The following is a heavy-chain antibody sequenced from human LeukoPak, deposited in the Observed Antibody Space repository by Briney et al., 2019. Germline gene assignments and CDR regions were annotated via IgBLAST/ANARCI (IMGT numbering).Heavy chain of an antibody. D-gene: IGHD3-22*01. J-gene: IGHJ4*02. V-gene: IGHV3-21*01. CDR3: ARDRDSSGYLDY. Sequence: GGSLRLSCAASGFTFNTYSMNWVRQAPGQGLEWVSSISDGSTYIYYADSVKGRFTISRDNAKNSLYLQMNSLRADDTAVYYCARDRDSSGYLDYWGQGTLVTVSS. CDR2: ISDGSTYI. CDR1: GFTFNTYS.